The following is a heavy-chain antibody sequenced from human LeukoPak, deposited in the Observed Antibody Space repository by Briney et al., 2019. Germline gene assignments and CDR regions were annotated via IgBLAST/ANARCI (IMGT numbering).Heavy chain of an antibody. CDR3: ARATMIVPFDY. CDR1: GGSISSSSYY. V-gene: IGHV4-39*07. Sequence: PSETLSLTCTVSGGSISSSSYYWGWIRQPPGKGLEWIGEINHSGSTNYNPSLKSRVTISVDTSKNQFSLKLSSVTAADTAVYYCARATMIVPFDYWGQGTLVTVSS. CDR2: INHSGST. D-gene: IGHD3-22*01. J-gene: IGHJ4*02.